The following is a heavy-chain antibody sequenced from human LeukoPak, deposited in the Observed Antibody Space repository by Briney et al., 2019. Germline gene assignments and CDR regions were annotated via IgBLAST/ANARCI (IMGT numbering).Heavy chain of an antibody. CDR1: GYTFTGYY. D-gene: IGHD2/OR15-2a*01. J-gene: IGHJ4*02. CDR3: ARTRGTHISMAYLDS. CDR2: INPNSGGT. V-gene: IGHV1-2*02. Sequence: ASVKVSCKASGYTFTGYYMHWVRQAPGQGLEWMGWINPNSGGTNYAQKFQGRVTMTRDTSISTAYMELSRLRSDDTAVYYCARTRGTHISMAYLDSWGQGTLATVSS.